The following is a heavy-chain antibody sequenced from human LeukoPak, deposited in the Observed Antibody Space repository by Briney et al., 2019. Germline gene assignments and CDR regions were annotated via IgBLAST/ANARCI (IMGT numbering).Heavy chain of an antibody. D-gene: IGHD4-11*01. Sequence: PGGSLRLSCAASGFTFSSYEMNWVRQAPGKGLERVSYISSSGSTIYYADSVKGRFTISRDNAKNSLYLQMNSLRAEDTAVYYCARYDYSNYDDRFDPWGQGTLVTVSS. CDR1: GFTFSSYE. CDR2: ISSSGSTI. CDR3: ARYDYSNYDDRFDP. J-gene: IGHJ5*02. V-gene: IGHV3-48*03.